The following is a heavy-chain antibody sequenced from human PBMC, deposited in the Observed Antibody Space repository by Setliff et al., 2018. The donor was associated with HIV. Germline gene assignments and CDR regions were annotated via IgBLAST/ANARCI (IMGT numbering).Heavy chain of an antibody. CDR1: GVSTISSSSSYY. D-gene: IGHD3-10*01. V-gene: IGHV4-39*01. CDR2: ISHSGIT. J-gene: IGHJ5*02. CDR3: ARTYYYGSGSSNWFDP. Sequence: PSETLSLTCIVSGVSTISSSSSYYWGWIRQPPGKGLEWIGYISHSGITYYNPSLKSRVTISVDTSKNQFSLKLSSVTAADTAVYYCARTYYYGSGSSNWFDPWGQGTLVTVSS.